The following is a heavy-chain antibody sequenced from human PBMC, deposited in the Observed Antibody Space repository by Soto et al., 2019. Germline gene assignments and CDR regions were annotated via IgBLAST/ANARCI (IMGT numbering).Heavy chain of an antibody. CDR3: AKASNDYAFDL. CDR2: ISTTVTNT. V-gene: IGHV3-23*01. J-gene: IGHJ3*01. CDR1: GFTFSNYA. D-gene: IGHD2-8*01. Sequence: EEQMLESGGGLAQPGGSLRLSCVASGFTFSNYAMSWVRQAPGKGLEWISAISTTVTNTYYADSVKGRFTISRDNSKNTMYLQMNSLRADDTAVYHCAKASNDYAFDLWGQGTLVAVSS.